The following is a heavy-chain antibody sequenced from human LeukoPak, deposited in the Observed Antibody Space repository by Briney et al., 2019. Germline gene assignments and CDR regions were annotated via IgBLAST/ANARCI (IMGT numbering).Heavy chain of an antibody. Sequence: KPSETLSLTCTVSGGSISSYYWSWIRQPPGKGLEWIGYIYYSGSTNYNPSLKSRVTISVDTSKNQFSLKLSSVTAADTAVYYCARVGIFRVDTAMVSNYYYYGMDVWGQGTTVTVSS. D-gene: IGHD5-18*01. CDR1: GGSISSYY. J-gene: IGHJ6*02. CDR3: ARVGIFRVDTAMVSNYYYYGMDV. CDR2: IYYSGST. V-gene: IGHV4-59*01.